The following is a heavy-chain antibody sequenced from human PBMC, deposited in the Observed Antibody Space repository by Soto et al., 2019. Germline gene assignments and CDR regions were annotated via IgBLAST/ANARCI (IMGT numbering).Heavy chain of an antibody. J-gene: IGHJ6*02. CDR3: ASSTYYYDSSAHYPYFYDGMDV. CDR2: LSGGGRST. D-gene: IGHD3-22*01. Sequence: EVQLLESGGGLVQPGGSLRLSCVASGFTFTNYVMNWVRQAPGKGLEWVSALSGGGRSTYYADSVKGRFTISRDNSKNTLYLQMNSLRAEDTAVYYCASSTYYYDSSAHYPYFYDGMDVWGQGTTVTVSS. CDR1: GFTFTNYV. V-gene: IGHV3-23*01.